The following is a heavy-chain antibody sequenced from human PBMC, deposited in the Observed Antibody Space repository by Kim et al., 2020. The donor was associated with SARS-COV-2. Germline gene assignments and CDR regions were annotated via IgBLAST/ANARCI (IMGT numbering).Heavy chain of an antibody. CDR3: ARDRIVVVSDAFDI. J-gene: IGHJ3*02. V-gene: IGHV3-33*01. Sequence: GGSLRLSCAASGFTFSSYGMHWVRQAPGKGLEWVAVIWYDGSNKYYPDSVKGRFTISRDNSKNTLYLQMNSLRAEDTAVYYCARDRIVVVSDAFDIWGQGTMVTVSS. D-gene: IGHD3-22*01. CDR1: GFTFSSYG. CDR2: IWYDGSNK.